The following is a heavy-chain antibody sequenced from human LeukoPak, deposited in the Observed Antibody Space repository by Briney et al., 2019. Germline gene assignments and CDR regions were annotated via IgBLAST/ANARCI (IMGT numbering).Heavy chain of an antibody. D-gene: IGHD3-9*01. V-gene: IGHV3-9*01. J-gene: IGHJ6*03. CDR3: ARGGRYFDEYDYRDV. CDR2: ISRTRGSI. Sequence: GGSLRLSCAASGWTFLDYALHWLRQPPAKGLEGVSGISRTRGSIDYADSVKGRFTIPRDNAKNSLYLQMNSLRAEDTAVYYCARGGRYFDEYDYRDVWGKGTPVTVSS. CDR1: GWTFLDYA.